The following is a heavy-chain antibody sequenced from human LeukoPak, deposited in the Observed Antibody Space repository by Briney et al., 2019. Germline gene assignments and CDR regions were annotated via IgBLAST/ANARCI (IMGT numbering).Heavy chain of an antibody. CDR3: ARSDPHCSGGSCSLFDY. D-gene: IGHD2-15*01. J-gene: IGHJ4*02. V-gene: IGHV4-31*03. Sequence: PSQTLSLTCTVSGGSISSGGYYWSWIRQHPGKGLEWIGYVYYSGSTYYNPSLKSRVTISVDTSKNQFSLKLSSVTAADTAVYYCARSDPHCSGGSCSLFDYWGQGTLVTVSS. CDR2: VYYSGST. CDR1: GGSISSGGYY.